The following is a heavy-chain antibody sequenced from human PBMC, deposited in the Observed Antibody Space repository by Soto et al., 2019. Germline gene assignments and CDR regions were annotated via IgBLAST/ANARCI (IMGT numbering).Heavy chain of an antibody. J-gene: IGHJ1*01. V-gene: IGHV3-49*03. CDR3: TRRYCGGDCYSPPGYFQH. CDR1: GFTFDDYI. Sequence: GGSLRLSCTTSGFTFDDYIMNWLRQAPGKGLEWVGFIRSKAYGGTTEYAASVRGRFTILRDDSKSIAYLEMNSLKTEDTGVYYCTRRYCGGDCYSPPGYFQHWGQGTLVTVSS. CDR2: IRSKAYGGTT. D-gene: IGHD2-21*01.